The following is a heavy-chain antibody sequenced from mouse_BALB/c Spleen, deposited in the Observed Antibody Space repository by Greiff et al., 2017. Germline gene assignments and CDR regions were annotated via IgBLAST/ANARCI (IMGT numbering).Heavy chain of an antibody. D-gene: IGHD2-4*01. CDR2: ISSGGSYT. V-gene: IGHV5-6-4*01. J-gene: IGHJ2*01. CDR3: TRVAPSMITTGAAFDY. CDR1: GFTFSSYT. Sequence: EVKLVESGGGLVKPGGSLKLSCAASGFTFSSYTMSWVRQTPEKRLEWVATISSGGSYTYYPDSVKGRFTISRDNAKNTLYLQMSSLKSEDTAMYYCTRVAPSMITTGAAFDYWGQGTTLTVSS.